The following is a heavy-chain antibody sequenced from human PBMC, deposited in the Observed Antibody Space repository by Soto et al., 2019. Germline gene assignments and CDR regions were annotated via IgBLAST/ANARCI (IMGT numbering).Heavy chain of an antibody. Sequence: PGGSLRLSCAASGFTFNSYAMNCLRQAPGRGLAWVSAIGTDGNTYYANSVKGRFTISRDNSRTTLYLQMNSLRVEDTALYYCVRKYPGTRPLEYWGQGTMVTVSS. CDR3: VRKYPGTRPLEY. CDR1: GFTFNSYA. CDR2: IGTDGNT. D-gene: IGHD2-2*01. J-gene: IGHJ4*01. V-gene: IGHV3-23*01.